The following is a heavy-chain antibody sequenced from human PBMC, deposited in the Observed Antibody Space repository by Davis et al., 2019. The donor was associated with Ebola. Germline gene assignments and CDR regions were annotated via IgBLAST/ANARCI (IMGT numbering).Heavy chain of an antibody. J-gene: IGHJ6*03. Sequence: MPSETLSLTCAVYGGSFRGYYWSWIRQPPGKGLEWIGEISHSGSTDYNPSLKSRVTISVDTSKNQFSLKLSSVTAADTAVYYCARRCTVPATYIPTYYDYYMDVWGRGTTVTVSS. CDR2: ISHSGST. CDR3: ARRCTVPATYIPTYYDYYMDV. D-gene: IGHD6-19*01. V-gene: IGHV4-34*01. CDR1: GGSFRGYY.